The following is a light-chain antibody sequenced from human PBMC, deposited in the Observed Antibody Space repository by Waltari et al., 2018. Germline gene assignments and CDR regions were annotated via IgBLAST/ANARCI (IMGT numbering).Light chain of an antibody. V-gene: IGKV1-39*01. J-gene: IGKJ5*01. CDR3: QQSYNNPGT. CDR2: AAS. Sequence: DIQLTQFPSSLSASVVDRVTITCRASQSISSYLNWYQQKPGKAPKLLIYAASSLQGGVPSRFSGSGSGTDFTLTISSLLPEDFATYYCQQSYNNPGTFGQGTRLEIK. CDR1: QSISSY.